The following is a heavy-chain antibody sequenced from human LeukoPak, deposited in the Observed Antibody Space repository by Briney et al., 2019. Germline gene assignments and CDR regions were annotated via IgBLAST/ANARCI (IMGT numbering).Heavy chain of an antibody. Sequence: GGSLRLSCAASGFTFSSYWMHWVRQAPGKGLVWVSRIYIDGGTTTYADSVKGRFTISRDNTKNTLYLQMNSLRAEDTAVYYCAKEGRALPFDYWGQGTLVTVSS. CDR1: GFTFSSYW. D-gene: IGHD1-26*01. CDR2: IYIDGGTT. J-gene: IGHJ4*02. V-gene: IGHV3-74*01. CDR3: AKEGRALPFDY.